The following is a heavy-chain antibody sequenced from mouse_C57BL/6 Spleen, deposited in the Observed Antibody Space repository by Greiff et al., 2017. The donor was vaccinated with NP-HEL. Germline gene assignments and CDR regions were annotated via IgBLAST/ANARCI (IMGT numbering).Heavy chain of an antibody. CDR2: INPSNGGT. D-gene: IGHD1-1*01. J-gene: IGHJ1*03. CDR1: GYTFTSYW. CDR3: ARDDYGSSYNWYFDV. V-gene: IGHV1-53*01. Sequence: QVQLQQPGTELVKPGASVKLSCKASGYTFTSYWMHWVKQRPGQGLEWIGNINPSNGGTNYNEKFKSKATLTVDKSSSTAYMQLSSLTSEDSAVYDCARDDYGSSYNWYFDVWGTRTTVTVSS.